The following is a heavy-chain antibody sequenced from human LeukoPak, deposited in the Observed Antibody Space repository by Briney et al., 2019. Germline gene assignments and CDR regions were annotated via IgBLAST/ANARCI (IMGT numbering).Heavy chain of an antibody. V-gene: IGHV4-59*12. D-gene: IGHD2-2*01. J-gene: IGHJ6*03. CDR3: AGPVVVPAARYYYYYYMDV. CDR2: IYYSEST. CDR1: GGSISSYY. Sequence: YPSETLSLTCTVSGGSISSYYWSWIRQPPGKGLEWIGYIYYSESTNYNPSLKSRVTISVDTSKNQFSLKLSSVTAADTAVYYCAGPVVVPAARYYYYYYMDVWGKGTTVTVSS.